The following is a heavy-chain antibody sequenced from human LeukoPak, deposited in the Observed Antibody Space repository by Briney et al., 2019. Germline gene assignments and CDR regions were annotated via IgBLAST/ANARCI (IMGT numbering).Heavy chain of an antibody. CDR3: ARASYGYSYGPWSY. J-gene: IGHJ4*02. CDR1: GFTFSSYW. V-gene: IGHV3-7*01. D-gene: IGHD5-18*01. Sequence: GGSLRLSCAASGFTFSSYWMSWVRQAPGKGLEWVANIKQDGSEKYYVDSVKGRFTISRDNSKNTLYLQMNSLRAEDTAVYYCARASYGYSYGPWSYWGQGTLVTVSS. CDR2: IKQDGSEK.